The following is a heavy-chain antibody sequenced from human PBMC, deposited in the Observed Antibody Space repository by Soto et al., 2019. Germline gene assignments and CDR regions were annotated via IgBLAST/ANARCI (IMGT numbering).Heavy chain of an antibody. CDR1: GGTFSSYA. J-gene: IGHJ4*02. V-gene: IGHV1-69*12. CDR2: IVPIVDTS. CDR3: VGLVAIPGYPDY. Sequence: QVQLVQSGAEVRQPASSVKVSCKTSGGTFSSYAISWVRQAPGQGLEWMGGIVPIVDTSTYAQKFQGRVTITADESTSTAYMEMSSLRSDDTTTYYCVGLVAIPGYPDYWGQGTLVTVSS. D-gene: IGHD5-12*01.